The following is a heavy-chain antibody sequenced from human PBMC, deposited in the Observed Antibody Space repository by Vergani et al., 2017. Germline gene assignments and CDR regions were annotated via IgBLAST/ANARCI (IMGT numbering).Heavy chain of an antibody. CDR3: ARGPTVVTPSYFDY. Sequence: EVQLVESGGGLVKPGGSLRLSCAASGFTFSSYSMNWVRQGRGKGLEWVSSISSSSSYIYYADSVKGRFTISRDNAKNSLYRQMNSLRAEDTAVYYCARGPTVVTPSYFDYWGQGTLVTVSS. CDR2: ISSSSSYI. CDR1: GFTFSSYS. D-gene: IGHD4-23*01. V-gene: IGHV3-21*01. J-gene: IGHJ4*02.